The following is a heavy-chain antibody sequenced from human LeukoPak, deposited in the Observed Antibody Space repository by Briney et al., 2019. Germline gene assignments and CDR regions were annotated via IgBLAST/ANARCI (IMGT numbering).Heavy chain of an antibody. Sequence: TGGSLRLSCAASGFTFDDYAMHWVRQAPGKGLEWVSGISWNSGSIGYADSVKGRFTISRDNAKNSLYLQMNSQRAEDTALYYCAKDRSDSSSWPWRWFDPWGQGTLVTVSS. CDR2: ISWNSGSI. D-gene: IGHD6-13*01. CDR3: AKDRSDSSSWPWRWFDP. J-gene: IGHJ5*02. CDR1: GFTFDDYA. V-gene: IGHV3-9*01.